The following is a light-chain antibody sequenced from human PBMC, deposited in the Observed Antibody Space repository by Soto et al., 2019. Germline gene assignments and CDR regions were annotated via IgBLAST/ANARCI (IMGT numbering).Light chain of an antibody. CDR3: SSYTSRSTVV. Sequence: QSALTQPASVSGSPGQSITISCTGTSSDVGGYNYVSWYQQHPGKAPKLMIYDVSNRPSGVSNRFSGSKSGNTASLTISGLQAEDEADYYCSSYTSRSTVVFAGGTKVTVL. J-gene: IGLJ2*01. CDR2: DVS. CDR1: SSDVGGYNY. V-gene: IGLV2-14*01.